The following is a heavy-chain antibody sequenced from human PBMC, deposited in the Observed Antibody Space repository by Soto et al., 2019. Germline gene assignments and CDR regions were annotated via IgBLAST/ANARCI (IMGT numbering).Heavy chain of an antibody. CDR3: ARTLTGYYYFDY. V-gene: IGHV1-3*01. D-gene: IGHD3-9*01. Sequence: ASVKVSSKASGYTFTTYAMHWVRQAPGQRLEWMGWINAGNGNTKYSQNFQDRVTITRDTSASTAYMELSSLRSEDTAVYYCARTLTGYYYFDYWGQGTLVTVSS. CDR1: GYTFTTYA. J-gene: IGHJ4*02. CDR2: INAGNGNT.